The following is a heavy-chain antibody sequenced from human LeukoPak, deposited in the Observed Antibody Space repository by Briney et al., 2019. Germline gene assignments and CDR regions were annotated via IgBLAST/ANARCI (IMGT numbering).Heavy chain of an antibody. Sequence: SETLSLTCTVSGASISSYYWSWIRQPPGKGLEWIGEINHSGSTNYNPSLKSRVTISVDTSKNQFSLKLSSVTAADTAVYYCATCSTSSHNYYYGMDVWGQGTTVTVSS. D-gene: IGHD2-2*01. CDR3: ATCSTSSHNYYYGMDV. V-gene: IGHV4-34*01. CDR2: INHSGST. CDR1: GASISSYY. J-gene: IGHJ6*02.